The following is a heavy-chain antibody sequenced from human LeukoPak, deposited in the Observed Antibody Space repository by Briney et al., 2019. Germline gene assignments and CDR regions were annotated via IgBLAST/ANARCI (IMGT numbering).Heavy chain of an antibody. J-gene: IGHJ6*02. D-gene: IGHD3-22*01. CDR1: GFTFSSYA. CDR2: INGSGGST. CDR3: AKDRVVVVITTCMDV. V-gene: IGHV3-23*01. Sequence: GGSLRLSCAASGFTFSSYAMSWVRQAPGKGLEWVSAINGSGGSTYYADSVKGRFTISRDNSKNTLYLQMNSLRAEDTAVYYCAKDRVVVVITTCMDVWGQGTTVTVSS.